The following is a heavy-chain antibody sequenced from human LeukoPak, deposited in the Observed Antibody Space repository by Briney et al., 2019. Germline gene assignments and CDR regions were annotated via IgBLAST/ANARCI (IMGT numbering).Heavy chain of an antibody. CDR2: IIPILGIA. CDR1: GGTFSSYA. Sequence: ASVKVSCKASGGTFSSYAISWVRQAPGQGLEWMGRIIPILGIANYAQKFQGRVTITADKSTSTAYMELGSLRSEDTAVYYCAREGETGTTYLSFDYWGQGTLVTVSS. CDR3: AREGETGTTYLSFDY. V-gene: IGHV1-69*04. D-gene: IGHD1-7*01. J-gene: IGHJ4*02.